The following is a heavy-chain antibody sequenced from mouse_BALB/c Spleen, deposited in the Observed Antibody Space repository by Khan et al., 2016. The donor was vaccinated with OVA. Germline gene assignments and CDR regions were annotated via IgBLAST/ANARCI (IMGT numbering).Heavy chain of an antibody. D-gene: IGHD1-1*01. J-gene: IGHJ1*01. Sequence: EVQLQESGPGLVKPSQSLSLTCSVTDYSITGGYRWNWIRQFPGNKLEWMGYISYDGSNNYNPSLKNRISITRDTSKNRFFLKLNSVTTEDTATYDCARGGAVVPYWYFDVWGAGTTVTVSS. CDR2: ISYDGSN. V-gene: IGHV3-6*02. CDR1: DYSITGGYR. CDR3: ARGGAVVPYWYFDV.